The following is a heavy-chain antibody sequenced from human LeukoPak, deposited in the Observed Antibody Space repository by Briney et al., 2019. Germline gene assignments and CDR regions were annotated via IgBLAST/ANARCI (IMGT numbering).Heavy chain of an antibody. V-gene: IGHV1-2*02. Sequence: ASEKVSCKASGYTFTGYYMHWVRQAPGQGLEWMGWINPNSGGTNYAQKFQGRVTMTRDTSISTAYMELSRLRSDDRAVYYCASLKNYYDSSGYLVTDAFGIWGQGTMVTVSS. D-gene: IGHD3-22*01. CDR2: INPNSGGT. CDR1: GYTFTGYY. CDR3: ASLKNYYDSSGYLVTDAFGI. J-gene: IGHJ3*02.